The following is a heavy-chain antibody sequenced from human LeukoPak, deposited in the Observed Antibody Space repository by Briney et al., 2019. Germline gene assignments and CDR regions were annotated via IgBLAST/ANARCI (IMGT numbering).Heavy chain of an antibody. D-gene: IGHD1-26*01. J-gene: IGHJ4*02. CDR2: IKQDGSEK. V-gene: IGHV3-7*01. Sequence: GGSLRLSCAASGFSFSSFWMSWVRQAPGKGLEWVANIKQDGSEKYYVDSVKGRFTISRDNAENSLYLQMNSLRAEDTAVYYCARDRGGSYSAIDYWGQGTLVTVSS. CDR1: GFSFSSFW. CDR3: ARDRGGSYSAIDY.